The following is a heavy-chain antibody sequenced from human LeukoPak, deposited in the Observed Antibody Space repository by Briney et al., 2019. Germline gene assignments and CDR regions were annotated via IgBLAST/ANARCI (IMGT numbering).Heavy chain of an antibody. J-gene: IGHJ4*02. CDR1: GFTFSSYA. CDR2: IYSGGST. CDR3: ARDVGRYYDSSGYKNLRDY. D-gene: IGHD3-22*01. Sequence: LSGGSLRLSCAASGFTFSSYAMSWVRQAPGKGLEWVSVIYSGGSTYYADSVKGRFTISRDNSKNTLCLQMNSLRAEDTAVYYCARDVGRYYDSSGYKNLRDYWGQGTLVTVSS. V-gene: IGHV3-53*01.